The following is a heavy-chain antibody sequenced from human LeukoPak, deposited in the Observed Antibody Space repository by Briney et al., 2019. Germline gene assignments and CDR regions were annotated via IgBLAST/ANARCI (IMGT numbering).Heavy chain of an antibody. Sequence: GASVKVSCKASGYTFTSYYMHWVRQAPGPGLEWMGIINPSGGSTRYAQKFEGRVTMTRDKSTSTVYMELSSLRSEDTAVYYCARDEVLPWFGDLDYWGQGTLVTVSS. J-gene: IGHJ4*02. V-gene: IGHV1-46*01. CDR2: INPSGGST. CDR3: ARDEVLPWFGDLDY. CDR1: GYTFTSYY. D-gene: IGHD3-10*01.